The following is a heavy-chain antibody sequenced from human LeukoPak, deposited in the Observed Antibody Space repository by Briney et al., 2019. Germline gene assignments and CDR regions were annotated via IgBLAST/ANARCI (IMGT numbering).Heavy chain of an antibody. Sequence: PSETLSLTCAVYGGSFSGYYWGWIRQPPGKGLEWIGEINHSGSTNYNPSLKSRVTISVDTSKNQFSLKLSSVTTADTAVYYCARSGVTLGWGNFDDWGQGTLGTVSP. J-gene: IGHJ4*02. CDR1: GGSFSGYY. CDR2: INHSGST. V-gene: IGHV4-34*01. CDR3: ARSGVTLGWGNFDD. D-gene: IGHD4-23*01.